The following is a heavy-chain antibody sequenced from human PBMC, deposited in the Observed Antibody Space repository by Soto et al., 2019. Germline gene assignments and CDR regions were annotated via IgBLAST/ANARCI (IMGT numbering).Heavy chain of an antibody. CDR2: ISWNSGSI. J-gene: IGHJ6*03. V-gene: IGHV3-9*01. D-gene: IGHD6-13*01. CDR1: GFTFDDYS. CDR3: RGIAAAWYYYYYYFDV. Sequence: EVQLVESGGGLVQPGRSLRLSCAASGFTFDDYSMHWVRQAPGTGLEWVSGISWNSGSIGYADSVKGRFTISRDNGKNSLYLQMTSLRAEDTALYYCRGIAAAWYYYYYYFDVWGKGTTVTVSS.